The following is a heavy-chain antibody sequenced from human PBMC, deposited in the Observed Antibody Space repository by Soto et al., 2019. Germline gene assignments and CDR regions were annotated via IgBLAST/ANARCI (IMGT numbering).Heavy chain of an antibody. D-gene: IGHD2-15*01. CDR1: DGSFSGYY. CDR2: IKHSGST. Sequence: QVQLKQWGAGLLKPSETLSLTCAVYDGSFSGYYWSWIRQPPGKGLEWIGDIKHSGSTNYNPSLKSQVTISVDTSKHPVYMNLSSVTAADTAVYYCARGRPSCSGGSCVVGYVDYCGHGTLVTVSS. V-gene: IGHV4-34*01. CDR3: ARGRPSCSGGSCVVGYVDY. J-gene: IGHJ4*01.